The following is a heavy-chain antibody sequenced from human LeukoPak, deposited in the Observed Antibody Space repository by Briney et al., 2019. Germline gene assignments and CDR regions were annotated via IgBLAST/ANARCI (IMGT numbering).Heavy chain of an antibody. CDR3: STSPSFGSSWYQFNY. CDR1: GFTFSSYA. CDR2: ISYDGSNK. D-gene: IGHD6-13*01. Sequence: PGGSLRLSCAASGFTFSSYAMHWVRQAPGKGLEWVAVISYDGSNKYYTDSVKGRFTISRDNSRDTLYLQMNSLRAEDTAVHYCSTSPSFGSSWYQFNYWGQGTLVTVSS. J-gene: IGHJ4*02. V-gene: IGHV3-30-3*01.